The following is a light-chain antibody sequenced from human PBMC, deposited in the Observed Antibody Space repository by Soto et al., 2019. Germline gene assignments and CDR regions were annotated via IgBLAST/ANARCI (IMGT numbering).Light chain of an antibody. J-gene: IGKJ1*01. CDR2: GAS. CDR1: HTVFSNY. Sequence: EIVLTQSPGTLSLSPGERATLSCRATHTVFSNYIGWYQQKPGQAPRRLIFGASIRATGIPDRFSGSGSGTDFTLTISGLEPEDFAVYYCQQYGSSPSTFGQGTRVDI. CDR3: QQYGSSPST. V-gene: IGKV3-20*01.